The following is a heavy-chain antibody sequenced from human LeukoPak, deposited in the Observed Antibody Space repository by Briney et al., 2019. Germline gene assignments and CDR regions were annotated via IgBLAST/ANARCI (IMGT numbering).Heavy chain of an antibody. V-gene: IGHV3-30*18. D-gene: IGHD3-10*01. CDR1: GITFSNFG. CDR2: ISDDGRKQ. Sequence: GRSLRLSCAASGITFSNFGMHWVRQAPGKGLEWVAVISDDGRKQYYADSVKGRFTISRDNSQNTLFLQVNSLTAEDTALYYCAKDLTYYGSGSDYWGQGTLVTVSS. CDR3: AKDLTYYGSGSDY. J-gene: IGHJ4*02.